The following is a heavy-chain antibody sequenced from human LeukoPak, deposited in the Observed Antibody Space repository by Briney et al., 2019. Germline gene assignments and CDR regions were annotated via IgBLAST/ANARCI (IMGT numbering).Heavy chain of an antibody. Sequence: SETLSLTCTVSGGSISSYYWSWIRQPPGKGLEWIGYIYYSGSTNYNPSLKSRVTISVDTSKNQFSLKLSSVTAAGTAVYYCARSGYIPNPFDYWGQGTLVTVSS. D-gene: IGHD3-3*01. CDR1: GGSISSYY. CDR3: ARSGYIPNPFDY. V-gene: IGHV4-59*01. J-gene: IGHJ4*02. CDR2: IYYSGST.